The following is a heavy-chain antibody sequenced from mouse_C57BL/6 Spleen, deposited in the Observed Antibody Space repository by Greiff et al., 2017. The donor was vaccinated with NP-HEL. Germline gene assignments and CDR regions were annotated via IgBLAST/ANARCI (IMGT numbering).Heavy chain of an antibody. J-gene: IGHJ2*01. CDR2: ISYDGSN. CDR3: ARDPIGNSYFDY. V-gene: IGHV3-6*01. D-gene: IGHD3-1*01. Sequence: DVQLQESGPGLVKPSQSLSLTCSVTGYSITSGYYWNWIRQFPGNKLEWMGYISYDGSNNYNPSLKNRISITRDTSKNQFFLKLNSVTTEDTATYYCARDPIGNSYFDYWGQGTTLTVSS. CDR1: GYSITSGYY.